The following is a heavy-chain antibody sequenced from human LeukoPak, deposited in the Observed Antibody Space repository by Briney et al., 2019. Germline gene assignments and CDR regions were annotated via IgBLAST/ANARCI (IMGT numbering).Heavy chain of an antibody. V-gene: IGHV4-4*02. CDR3: AGLVGRYSSGLYYYYFDY. Sequence: SGTLSLTCAVSGDSINSLDLWSWVRQPPGKGLEWIGEMYLSGTTHSNPSVKSRVTISIDKSKNQFFLNLSSVTAADTAVYYCAGLVGRYSSGLYYYYFDYWGQGTLVTVSS. CDR2: MYLSGTT. D-gene: IGHD3-22*01. CDR1: GDSINSLDL. J-gene: IGHJ4*02.